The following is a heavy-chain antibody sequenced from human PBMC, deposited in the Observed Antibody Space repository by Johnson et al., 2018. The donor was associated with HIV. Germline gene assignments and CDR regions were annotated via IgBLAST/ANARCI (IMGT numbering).Heavy chain of an antibody. V-gene: IGHV3-30*02. CDR3: AREDGDSSSWAGAFDI. J-gene: IGHJ3*02. Sequence: QVQLVESGGGLIQPGGSLRLSCAASGFTFSSYGLHWVRQAPGKGLEWVAFIRYDGSNKYYADSVKGRFTISRDNSKNTLYLQMNSLRAEDTAVYYCAREDGDSSSWAGAFDIWGQGTMVTVSS. CDR1: GFTFSSYG. D-gene: IGHD6-13*01. CDR2: IRYDGSNK.